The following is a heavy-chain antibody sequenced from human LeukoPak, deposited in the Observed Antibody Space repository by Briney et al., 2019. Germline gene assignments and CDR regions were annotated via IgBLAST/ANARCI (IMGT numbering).Heavy chain of an antibody. D-gene: IGHD1-1*01. CDR1: GFYFSGYS. CDR3: AGVEATTGRNYHYYYKDV. J-gene: IGHJ6*03. Sequence: GGSLRLSCAASGFYFSGYSMNWVRQAPGKGLEWVSSINTGSTYMYYADSVKGRFTISRDNAKSSLHLQMYSLRAEDTAVYFCAGVEATTGRNYHYYYKDVWGKGTTVTVSS. V-gene: IGHV3-21*01. CDR2: INTGSTYM.